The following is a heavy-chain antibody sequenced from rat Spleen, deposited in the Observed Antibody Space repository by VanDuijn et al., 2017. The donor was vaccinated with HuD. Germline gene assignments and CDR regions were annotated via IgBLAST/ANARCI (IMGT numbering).Heavy chain of an antibody. CDR3: ATDKTVAYYWYFDF. V-gene: IGHV5-25*01. J-gene: IGHJ1*01. CDR2: ITTGGGNT. CDR1: GFTFSNYY. D-gene: IGHD1-1*01. Sequence: EVQLLESDGGLVQPGRSLKLSCAASGFTFSNYYMAWVRQAPTKGLEWVASITTGGGNTYYRDSVKGRFTISRDNAKSTLYLQMDSLRSEDTATYYCATDKTVAYYWYFDFWGPGTMVTVSS.